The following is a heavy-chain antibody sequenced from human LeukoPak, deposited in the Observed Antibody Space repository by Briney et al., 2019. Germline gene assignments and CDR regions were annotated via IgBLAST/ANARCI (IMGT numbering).Heavy chain of an antibody. Sequence: SVKVSCKASGGTFSSYAISWVRQAPGQGLEWMGRIIPILGIANYAQKFQGRVTITADKSTSTAYMELSSLRSEDTAVYYCARDIYAAGIAAAGYPDYWGQGTLVTVSS. J-gene: IGHJ4*02. V-gene: IGHV1-69*04. CDR2: IIPILGIA. CDR3: ARDIYAAGIAAAGYPDY. D-gene: IGHD6-13*01. CDR1: GGTFSSYA.